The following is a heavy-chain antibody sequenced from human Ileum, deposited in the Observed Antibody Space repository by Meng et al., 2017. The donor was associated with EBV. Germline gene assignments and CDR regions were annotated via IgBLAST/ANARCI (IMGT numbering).Heavy chain of an antibody. V-gene: IGHV4-59*08. CDR2: IYYSGST. CDR3: ARGGWSLDY. Sequence: QGQLQESGPGLVKPSEPLSLPFTVSGGSISSYYWSWIRQPPGKGLEWIGYIYYSGSTNYNPSLKSRVTISVDTSKNQFSLNLSSVTAADTAVYYCARGGWSLDYWGQGTLVTVSS. J-gene: IGHJ4*02. CDR1: GGSISSYY. D-gene: IGHD2-15*01.